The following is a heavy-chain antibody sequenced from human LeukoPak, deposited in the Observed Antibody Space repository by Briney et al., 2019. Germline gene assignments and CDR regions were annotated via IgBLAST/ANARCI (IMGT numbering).Heavy chain of an antibody. CDR1: GYTFTSYY. CDR2: INPNSGGT. V-gene: IGHV1-2*02. CDR3: ARDSYHDSSGYYYY. J-gene: IGHJ4*02. Sequence: ASVKVSCKASGYTFTSYYMHWVRQAPGQGLEWMGWINPNSGGTNYAQKFQGRVTMTRDASISTAYMELSRLRSDDTAVYYCARDSYHDSSGYYYYWGQGTLVTVSS. D-gene: IGHD3-22*01.